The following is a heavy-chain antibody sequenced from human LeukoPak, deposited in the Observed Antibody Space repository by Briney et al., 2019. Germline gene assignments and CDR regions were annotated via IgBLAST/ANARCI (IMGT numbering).Heavy chain of an antibody. Sequence: PSETLSLTCTVSGGSISSSSYYWGWIRQPPGKGLEWIGSIYYSVSTYYNPSLKSRVTISVDTSKNQFSLKLSSVTAADTAVYYCARTTYDAFDIWGQGTMVTVSS. D-gene: IGHD1-14*01. CDR3: ARTTYDAFDI. V-gene: IGHV4-39*07. CDR2: IYYSVST. CDR1: GGSISSSSYY. J-gene: IGHJ3*02.